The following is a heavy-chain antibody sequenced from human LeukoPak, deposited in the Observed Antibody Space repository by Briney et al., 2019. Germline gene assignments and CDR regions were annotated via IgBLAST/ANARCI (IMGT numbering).Heavy chain of an antibody. CDR3: AKSNANIFGVVILDY. J-gene: IGHJ4*02. CDR1: GFTFSSYA. CDR2: ISGSGGST. Sequence: GGSPRLSCAASGFTFSSYAMSWVRQAPGKGLEWVSAISGSGGSTYYADSVKGRFTISRDNSKNTLYLQMNSLRAEDTAVYYCAKSNANIFGVVILDYWGQGTLVTVSS. D-gene: IGHD3-3*01. V-gene: IGHV3-23*01.